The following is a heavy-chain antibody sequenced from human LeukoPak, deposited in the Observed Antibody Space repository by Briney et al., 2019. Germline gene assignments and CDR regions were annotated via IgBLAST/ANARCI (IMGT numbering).Heavy chain of an antibody. V-gene: IGHV1-58*02. D-gene: IGHD2-2*02. Sequence: GASVKVSCKASGFTFTSSAMQWVRQARGQRLEWIGWIVVGSGNTNYAQKFQERVTITRDMSTSTAYMELSSLRSEDTAVYYCAAVPDIVVVPAAIWDDYSKTKPYYYYYYGMDVWGQGTTVTVSS. J-gene: IGHJ6*02. CDR1: GFTFTSSA. CDR2: IVVGSGNT. CDR3: AAVPDIVVVPAAIWDDYSKTKPYYYYYYGMDV.